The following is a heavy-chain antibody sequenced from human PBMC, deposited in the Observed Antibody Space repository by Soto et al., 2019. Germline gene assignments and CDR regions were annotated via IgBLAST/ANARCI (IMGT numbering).Heavy chain of an antibody. CDR3: ARRLQGGRTNLFDP. CDR1: GFSLSTDGVG. CDR2: IYWDYDE. V-gene: IGHV2-5*02. J-gene: IGHJ5*02. D-gene: IGHD3-16*01. Sequence: QITLKESGPTLVKPTQTLTLTCTFSGFSLSTDGVGVGWIRQPPGKALEWLALIYWDYDERYSPSLKSRLTMTRDTSKNQVVLTLTNVDPVDPATYYCARRLQGGRTNLFDPWGQGVLVTVSS.